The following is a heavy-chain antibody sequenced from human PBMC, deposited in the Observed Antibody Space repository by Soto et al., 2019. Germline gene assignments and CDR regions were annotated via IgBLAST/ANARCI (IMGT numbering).Heavy chain of an antibody. D-gene: IGHD3-3*01. CDR1: GYTFTSYA. V-gene: IGHV1-3*01. Sequence: ASVKVSCKASGYTFTSYAMHWVRQAPGQRLEWMGWINAGNGNTKYSQKFQGRVTMTTDTSTSTAYMELRSLRSDDTAVYYCARDVPPSGYSSDYWGQGTLVTVSS. J-gene: IGHJ4*02. CDR3: ARDVPPSGYSSDY. CDR2: INAGNGNT.